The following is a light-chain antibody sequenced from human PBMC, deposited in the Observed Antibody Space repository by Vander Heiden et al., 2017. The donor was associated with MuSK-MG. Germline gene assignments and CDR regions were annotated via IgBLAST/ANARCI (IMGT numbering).Light chain of an antibody. CDR1: QSVLYSSHNKNY. CDR2: WAS. CDR3: QQDDSTPCT. V-gene: IGKV4-1*01. J-gene: IGKJ1*01. Sequence: DIVMTQSPDSLAVSLGERATINCKSSQSVLYSSHNKNYLAWYQQKPGQPPKLLIYWASTRESGVPDRFSGSGSGTDFTLTISSLQAEDVAVYYCQQDDSTPCTFGQGTKVEIK.